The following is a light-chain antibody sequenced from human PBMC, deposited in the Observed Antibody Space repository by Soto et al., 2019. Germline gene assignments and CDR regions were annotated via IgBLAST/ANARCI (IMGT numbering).Light chain of an antibody. CDR2: PSS. J-gene: IGKJ5*01. CDR3: QQSYSTPTT. V-gene: IGKV1-9*01. Sequence: IQLTQSPSSLSASVGDRVTITCRASQGISSDLAWYQQKRGKAPKLLIYPSSTLQSGVPSRFSGSGSGTDFTLTISSLQPEDFATYYCQQSYSTPTTFGQGTRLEI. CDR1: QGISSD.